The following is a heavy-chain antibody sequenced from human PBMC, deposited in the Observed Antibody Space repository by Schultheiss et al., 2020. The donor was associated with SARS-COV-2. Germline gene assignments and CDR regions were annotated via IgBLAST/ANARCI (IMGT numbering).Heavy chain of an antibody. CDR3: AKDVPSLTTG. D-gene: IGHD4-11*01. CDR1: GFAFSTYA. CDR2: ISAGGGAT. J-gene: IGHJ4*02. Sequence: GESLKISCAASGFAFSTYAMSWVRQAPGKGLEWVSTISAGGGATYYADSVKGRFTISRDNSKNTLYLQMNSLRAEDTAVYYCAKDVPSLTTGWGQGTLVTVSS. V-gene: IGHV3-23*01.